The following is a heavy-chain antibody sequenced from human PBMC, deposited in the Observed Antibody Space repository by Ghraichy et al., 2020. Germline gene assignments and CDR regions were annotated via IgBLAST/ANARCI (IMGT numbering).Heavy chain of an antibody. Sequence: SETLSLTCAVYGASFRGYYWSWIRQPPGKGLEWIGEINHSGSTNYNPSLRSRVTISIDTSKNQFSLSLSSVTAADTAVYYCARAEGYYYYYMDVWGKGTTVTVSS. CDR1: GASFRGYY. CDR2: INHSGST. V-gene: IGHV4-34*01. CDR3: ARAEGYYYYYMDV. J-gene: IGHJ6*03.